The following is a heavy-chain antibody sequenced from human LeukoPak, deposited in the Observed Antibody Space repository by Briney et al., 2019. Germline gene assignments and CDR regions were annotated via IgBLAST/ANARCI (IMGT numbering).Heavy chain of an antibody. D-gene: IGHD3-10*01. Sequence: PGGSLRLSCAASGFTFSNYAMSWVRQAPGKGLEWVSSISSSSSYIYYADSVKGRFTISRDNAKNSLYLQMNSLRAEDTAVYYCARGWFGELLFSLDWGQGTLVTVSS. CDR3: ARGWFGELLFSLD. CDR1: GFTFSNYA. V-gene: IGHV3-21*01. J-gene: IGHJ4*02. CDR2: ISSSSSYI.